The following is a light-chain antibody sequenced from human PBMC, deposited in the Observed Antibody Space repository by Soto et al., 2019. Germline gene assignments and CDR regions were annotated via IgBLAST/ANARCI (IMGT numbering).Light chain of an antibody. CDR2: WAS. V-gene: IGKV4-1*01. J-gene: IGKJ1*01. Sequence: DIEMTQSPDSLAVSLGERATINCKSSQSVLYSSNNKNYLAWYQQKPGQPPKLLIYWASTRESVVPDRFSGSGSGTDFTLTISSLQAEDVAVYYCQQYYSTPWTFGQGTKVEIK. CDR1: QSVLYSSNNKNY. CDR3: QQYYSTPWT.